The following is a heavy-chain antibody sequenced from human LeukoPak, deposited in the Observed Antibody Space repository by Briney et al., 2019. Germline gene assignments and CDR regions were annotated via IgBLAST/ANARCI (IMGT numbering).Heavy chain of an antibody. CDR3: ARGSSLAGDYYMDV. Sequence: GASVKVSCKASGGTFSSYAISWVRQAPGQGLEWMGGIIPIFGTANYAQKFQGRVTITADESTSTAYMEPSSLRSEDTAVYYCARGSSLAGDYYMDVWGKGTTVTVSS. D-gene: IGHD6-19*01. V-gene: IGHV1-69*13. CDR1: GGTFSSYA. J-gene: IGHJ6*03. CDR2: IIPIFGTA.